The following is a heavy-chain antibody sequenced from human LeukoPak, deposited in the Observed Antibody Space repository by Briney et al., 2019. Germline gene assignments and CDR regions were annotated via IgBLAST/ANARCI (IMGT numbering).Heavy chain of an antibody. CDR2: IVPIFGTA. V-gene: IGHV1-69*13. CDR3: ARDRAAAGLNNWFDP. CDR1: GGTFSSYS. J-gene: IGHJ5*02. Sequence: SVKVSCKASGGTFSSYSISWVRQAPGQGLEWMGGIVPIFGTADYAQKFQGRVTITADESTSTAYMELSSLRSEDTAVYYCARDRAAAGLNNWFDPWGQGTLVTVSS. D-gene: IGHD6-13*01.